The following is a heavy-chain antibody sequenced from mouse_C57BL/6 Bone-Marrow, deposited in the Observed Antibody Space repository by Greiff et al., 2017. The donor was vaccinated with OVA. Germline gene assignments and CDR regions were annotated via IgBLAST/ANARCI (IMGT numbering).Heavy chain of an antibody. Sequence: DVKLVESGGGLVQPGGSMKLSCAASGFTFSDAWRDWGRQSPEKGLEWVAEIRNKANNHATDDEEKGKGRFTISRDDSKSSVYLQMNSLRAEDTGIYYCTGYYGSSYAMDYWGQGTSVTVSS. D-gene: IGHD1-1*01. CDR3: TGYYGSSYAMDY. V-gene: IGHV6-6*01. CDR2: IRNKANNHAT. J-gene: IGHJ4*01. CDR1: GFTFSDAW.